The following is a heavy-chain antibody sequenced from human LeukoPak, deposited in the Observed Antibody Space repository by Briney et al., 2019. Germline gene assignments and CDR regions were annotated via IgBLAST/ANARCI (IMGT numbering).Heavy chain of an antibody. J-gene: IGHJ5*02. D-gene: IGHD3-10*01. CDR3: ARHYYGSGSWNWFDP. CDR1: GGSISGYY. Sequence: SETLSLTCSVSGGSISGYYWSWIRQPPGKGLEWIGYIYNSGSSNYNPSLMSRVTISVETSKNQFSLKLSPVTAADTAVYYCARHYYGSGSWNWFDPWGQGTLVTVSS. V-gene: IGHV4-59*08. CDR2: IYNSGSS.